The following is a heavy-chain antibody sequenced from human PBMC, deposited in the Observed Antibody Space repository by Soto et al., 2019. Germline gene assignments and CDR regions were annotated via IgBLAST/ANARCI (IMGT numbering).Heavy chain of an antibody. Sequence: ASETLSLTCAVYGGSFSAYYWSWIRQPPGTGLEWIGEINHSGSTNYNPSLKSRVTISVDTSKNQFSLKLSSVTAADTAVYYCARFKSRYSGYDLPWFDPWGQGTLVTVSS. CDR3: ARFKSRYSGYDLPWFDP. V-gene: IGHV4-34*01. J-gene: IGHJ5*02. CDR1: GGSFSAYY. D-gene: IGHD5-12*01. CDR2: INHSGST.